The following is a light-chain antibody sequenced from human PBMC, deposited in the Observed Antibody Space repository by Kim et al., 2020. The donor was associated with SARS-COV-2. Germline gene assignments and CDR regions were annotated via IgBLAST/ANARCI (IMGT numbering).Light chain of an antibody. CDR1: SSDVGSYNY. V-gene: IGLV2-14*03. Sequence: GQSITISCTGTSSDVGSYNYVSWYQQHPGKAPKLMIYDVSERPSGVSNRFSGSKSGNTASLTISGLRAEDEADYYCSSYTNSNTLVFGGGTQLTVL. CDR3: SSYTNSNTLV. CDR2: DVS. J-gene: IGLJ2*01.